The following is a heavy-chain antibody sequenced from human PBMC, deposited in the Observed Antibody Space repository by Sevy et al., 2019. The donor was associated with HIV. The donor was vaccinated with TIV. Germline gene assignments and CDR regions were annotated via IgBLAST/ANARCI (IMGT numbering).Heavy chain of an antibody. Sequence: GCLRLSCSPSGFIFGDYTVSWVRQAPGKGLEGIAFIRGNRNGETKEYAASVRGRFTIARDDSKSIAYLQMNSLKTEDTAVYYCTRVEGAADWGMDVWGQGTTVAVSS. J-gene: IGHJ6*02. CDR2: IRGNRNGETK. CDR1: GFIFGDYT. V-gene: IGHV3-49*04. CDR3: TRVEGAADWGMDV. D-gene: IGHD1-26*01.